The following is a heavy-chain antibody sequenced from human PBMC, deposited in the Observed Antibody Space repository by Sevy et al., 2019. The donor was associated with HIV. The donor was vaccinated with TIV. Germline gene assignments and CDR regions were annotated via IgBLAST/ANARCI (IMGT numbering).Heavy chain of an antibody. D-gene: IGHD5-18*01. V-gene: IGHV3-7*04. Sequence: GGSLRLSCAASGFTFSSYWMSWVRQAPGKGLEWVANIKQDGSEKYYVDSVKGRFTISRDNAKNSLYLQMNSLRAEDTAVYYCARAVDTAMVTIFDYWGQGTLVTVSS. J-gene: IGHJ4*02. CDR2: IKQDGSEK. CDR1: GFTFSSYW. CDR3: ARAVDTAMVTIFDY.